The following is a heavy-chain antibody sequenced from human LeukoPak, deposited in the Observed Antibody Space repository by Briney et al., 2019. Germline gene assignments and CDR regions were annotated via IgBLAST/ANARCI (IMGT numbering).Heavy chain of an antibody. Sequence: AGTLRLSCAGSGFTFSSYAMSWVRQAPGKGLVWGSRISGSGGSTYYADSVKGRFTISRDNSINTLYLQMNSLRAEDTALYYCAKGYCGGDCYPDYWGQGTLVTVSS. J-gene: IGHJ4*02. V-gene: IGHV3-23*01. CDR1: GFTFSSYA. D-gene: IGHD2-21*02. CDR2: ISGSGGST. CDR3: AKGYCGGDCYPDY.